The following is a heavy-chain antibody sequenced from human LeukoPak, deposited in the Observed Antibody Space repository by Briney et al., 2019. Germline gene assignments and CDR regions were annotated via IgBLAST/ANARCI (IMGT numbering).Heavy chain of an antibody. J-gene: IGHJ5*02. D-gene: IGHD6-19*01. CDR2: IHYSGST. V-gene: IGHV4-39*01. CDR1: GGSISSSSDY. CDR3: ARNIRYSSGLNWFDP. Sequence: SETLSLTCTVSGGSISSSSDYWGWIRQPPGKGLEWIGSIHYSGSTYYNPSLESRVTISVDTSKKQCSLKLSSVTAADTAMYYCARNIRYSSGLNWFDPWGQGTLVTVSS.